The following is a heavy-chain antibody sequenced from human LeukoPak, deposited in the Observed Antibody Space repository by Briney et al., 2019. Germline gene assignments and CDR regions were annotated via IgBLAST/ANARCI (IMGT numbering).Heavy chain of an antibody. J-gene: IGHJ6*03. CDR3: AREAPEIVVVVAASPSDYYYMDV. CDR2: ISYDGSNK. CDR1: GFTFSSYA. Sequence: GGSLRLSCAASGFTFSSYAMHWVRQAPGKGLEWVAVISYDGSNKYYADSVKGRFTISRDNSKNTLYLQMNSLRAEDTALYYCAREAPEIVVVVAASPSDYYYMDVWGKGTTVTVSS. V-gene: IGHV3-30*04. D-gene: IGHD2-15*01.